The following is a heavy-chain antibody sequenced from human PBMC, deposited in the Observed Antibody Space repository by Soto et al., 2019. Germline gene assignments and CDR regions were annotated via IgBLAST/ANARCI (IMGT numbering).Heavy chain of an antibody. CDR3: ARSSIEPRVFMYPFDS. D-gene: IGHD6-6*01. CDR2: IYYDGNT. V-gene: IGHV4-39*01. J-gene: IGHJ4*02. CDR1: GDSITSSSHY. Sequence: PSETLSLTCTVSGDSITSSSHYWGWIRQPPGKGLECIANIYYDGNTYYKPSLKSRVANSLDTSKNQFSLRLNSVTAADTAVYYCARSSIEPRVFMYPFDSWGQGTLVTVS.